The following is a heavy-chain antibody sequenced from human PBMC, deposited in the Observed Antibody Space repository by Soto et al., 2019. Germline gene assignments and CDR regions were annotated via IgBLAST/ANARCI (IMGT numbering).Heavy chain of an antibody. J-gene: IGHJ4*02. CDR2: IIPILGIA. CDR1: GGTFSSYT. Sequence: QVQLVQSGAEVKKPGSSVKVSCKASGGTFSSYTISWVRQAPGQGLEWMGRIIPILGIANYAQKFQGRVTITADKSTSTAYMELSSLRSEETAVYYCARDLRGSGSYYNPLDYWGQGTLVTVSS. CDR3: ARDLRGSGSYYNPLDY. D-gene: IGHD3-10*01. V-gene: IGHV1-69*08.